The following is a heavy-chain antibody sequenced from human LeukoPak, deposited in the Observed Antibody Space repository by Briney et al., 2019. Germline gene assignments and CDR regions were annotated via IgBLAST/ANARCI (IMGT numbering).Heavy chain of an antibody. CDR1: GFNFRGDW. J-gene: IGHJ5*02. Sequence: PGGSLRLSCAASGFNFRGDWMSWVRQAPGKGLEWVASIKEDGSEKSYVDSVKGRFTISRDNAKNSLYLQMNSLGAEDTAVYYCVRGGSYTFDPWGQGILVTVSS. CDR3: VRGGSYTFDP. D-gene: IGHD1-26*01. CDR2: IKEDGSEK. V-gene: IGHV3-7*01.